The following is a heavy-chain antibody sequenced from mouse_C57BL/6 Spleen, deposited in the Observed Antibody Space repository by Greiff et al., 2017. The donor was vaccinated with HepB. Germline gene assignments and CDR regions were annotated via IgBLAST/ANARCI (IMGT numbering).Heavy chain of an antibody. V-gene: IGHV1-19*01. Sequence: EVQLQQSGPVLVKPGASVKMSCKASGYTFTDYYMNWVKQSHGKSLEWIGVINPYNGGTSYNQKFKGKATLNVDKSSSKAYMELNSLTSEDSAVYSFASSYYYGSSYNFDYWGQGTTLTVSS. CDR3: ASSYYYGSSYNFDY. D-gene: IGHD1-1*01. CDR2: INPYNGGT. J-gene: IGHJ2*01. CDR1: GYTFTDYY.